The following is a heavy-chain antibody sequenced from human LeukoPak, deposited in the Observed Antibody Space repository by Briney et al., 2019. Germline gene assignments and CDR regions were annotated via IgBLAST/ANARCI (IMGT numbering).Heavy chain of an antibody. V-gene: IGHV1-18*01. CDR2: ISAYNGNT. J-gene: IGHJ6*03. D-gene: IGHD6-13*01. Sequence: ASVKVSCKASGYTFTSYGISWVRQAPGQGLEWMGWISAYNGNTNYAQKFQGRVTITRNTSISTAYMELSSLRSEDTAVYYCARGKDSSSWAYYYYYYYMDVWGKGTTVTVSS. CDR3: ARGKDSSSWAYYYYYYYMDV. CDR1: GYTFTSYG.